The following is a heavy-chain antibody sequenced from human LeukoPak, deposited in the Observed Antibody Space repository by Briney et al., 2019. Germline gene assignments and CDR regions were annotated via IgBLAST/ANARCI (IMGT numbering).Heavy chain of an antibody. J-gene: IGHJ4*02. CDR1: GFSFSDYG. V-gene: IGHV3-33*01. CDR3: ARTEHYSDRNGYYYFDQ. CDR2: IYYDGGNK. D-gene: IGHD3-22*01. Sequence: GGSLRLSCAASGFSFSDYGMHWVRQAPGKGLEWVALIYYDGGNKAYADSVKGRFTISRDNPKNTVYLQMNSLRVEDTAVYYCARTEHYSDRNGYYYFDQWGQGTLVTLSS.